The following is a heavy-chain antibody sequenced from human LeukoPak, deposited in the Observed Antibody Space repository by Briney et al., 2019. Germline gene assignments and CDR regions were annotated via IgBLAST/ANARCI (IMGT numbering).Heavy chain of an antibody. CDR2: ISSSGSTI. V-gene: IGHV3-11*04. Sequence: GGSLRLSCAASGFTFSDYYMSWIRQAPGKGLEWVSYISSSGSTIYYADSVKGRFTISRDNAKNSLYLQMNSLRAEDTAVYYCARDLYSSKWLGVHDAFDIWGQGTMVTVSS. J-gene: IGHJ3*02. CDR3: ARDLYSSKWLGVHDAFDI. D-gene: IGHD3-22*01. CDR1: GFTFSDYY.